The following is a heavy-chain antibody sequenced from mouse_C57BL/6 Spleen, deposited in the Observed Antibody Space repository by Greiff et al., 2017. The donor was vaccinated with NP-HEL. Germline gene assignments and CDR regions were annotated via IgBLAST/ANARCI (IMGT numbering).Heavy chain of an antibody. J-gene: IGHJ1*03. CDR1: GFTFSSYA. Sequence: EVKLVESGGGLVKPGGSLKLSCAASGFTFSSYAMSWVRQTPEKRLEWVATISDGGSYTYYPDNVKGRFTISRDNAKNNLYLQMSHLKSEDTAMYYCARDNYSKPLSWYFDVWGTGTTVTVSS. CDR2: ISDGGSYT. V-gene: IGHV5-4*01. CDR3: ARDNYSKPLSWYFDV. D-gene: IGHD2-5*01.